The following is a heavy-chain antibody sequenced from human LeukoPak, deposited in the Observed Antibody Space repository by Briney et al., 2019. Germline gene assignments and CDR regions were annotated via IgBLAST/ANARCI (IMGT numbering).Heavy chain of an antibody. Sequence: PSEILSLTCSVSGGSISSSIHYWAWTRQPPGKGLEWLATISESGTTYYNPSLKSRVTISVDTSKNQFSLNLGSVTAADTAVYYCVRFSGSYFDYWGQGALVTVSS. CDR2: ISESGTT. CDR3: VRFSGSYFDY. V-gene: IGHV4-39*01. D-gene: IGHD6-19*01. J-gene: IGHJ4*02. CDR1: GGSISSSIHY.